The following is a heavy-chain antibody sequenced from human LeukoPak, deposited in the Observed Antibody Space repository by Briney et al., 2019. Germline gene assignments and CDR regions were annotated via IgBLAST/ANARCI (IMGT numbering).Heavy chain of an antibody. Sequence: PSETLSLTCTVSGYFISSGYYWGWIRQPPGKGLQWIGSIHHSGSTYYNPSLKSRVTISVDTSKNQFSLKLSSVTAADTAVYYCARTSSSGLVGGYFFDYWGQGTLVTVSS. J-gene: IGHJ4*02. D-gene: IGHD6-19*01. V-gene: IGHV4-38-2*02. CDR1: GYFISSGYY. CDR2: IHHSGST. CDR3: ARTSSSGLVGGYFFDY.